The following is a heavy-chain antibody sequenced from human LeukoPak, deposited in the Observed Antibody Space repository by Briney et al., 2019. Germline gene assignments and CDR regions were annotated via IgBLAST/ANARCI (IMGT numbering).Heavy chain of an antibody. V-gene: IGHV4-39*01. CDR2: IYYTGST. J-gene: IGHJ4*02. CDR3: ARLPENVDY. Sequence: SETLSLTCTVSGGSISSGTHYYNWIRQHPGKGLEWIGYIYYTGSTYYNPSLKSRVTISVDTSKNQFSLKLSSVTAADTAVYYCARLPENVDYWGQGTLVTVSS. CDR1: GGSISSGTHY.